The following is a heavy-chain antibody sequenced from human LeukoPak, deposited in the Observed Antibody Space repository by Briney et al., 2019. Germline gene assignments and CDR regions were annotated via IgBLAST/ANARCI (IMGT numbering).Heavy chain of an antibody. Sequence: PGGSLRLSCAASGFTFSSYSMNWVRQAPGKGLEWVSSISSSSNYIYCADSLKGRFIISRDNAKNSLYLQMNSLRAEDTAVDYCARDHCSGGSCLDVWGKGTTVTVSS. CDR1: GFTFSSYS. D-gene: IGHD2-15*01. J-gene: IGHJ6*04. CDR3: ARDHCSGGSCLDV. CDR2: ISSSSNYI. V-gene: IGHV3-21*01.